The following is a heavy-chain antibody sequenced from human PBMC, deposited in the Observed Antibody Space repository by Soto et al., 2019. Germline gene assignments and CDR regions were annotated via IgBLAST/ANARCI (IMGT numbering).Heavy chain of an antibody. Sequence: QVQLQESGPGLVKPSETLSLTCTVSGGSISSYYWSWLRQAPGKGLEWIGFIYYSGNTHYTPSLKSRVTLSLDTSKNQFSLKLNSVTAADTAVYYCAGLYTSSPFFNSWGQGALVTVSS. J-gene: IGHJ4*02. CDR3: AGLYTSSPFFNS. CDR2: IYYSGNT. D-gene: IGHD6-6*01. CDR1: GGSISSYY. V-gene: IGHV4-59*01.